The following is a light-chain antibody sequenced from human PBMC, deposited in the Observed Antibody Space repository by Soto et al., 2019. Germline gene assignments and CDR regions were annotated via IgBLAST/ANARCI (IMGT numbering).Light chain of an antibody. V-gene: IGKV3-20*01. Sequence: EIVLTQSPGTLSLSPGERATLSCRASQSFSSSYLAWYQQKPGQAPRLLIYGASSRATGIPDRFSGSGSGTDFTLTISSLEPEDFAVYYCQQYGNSPLVTFGQGTRLEIK. J-gene: IGKJ5*01. CDR2: GAS. CDR1: QSFSSSY. CDR3: QQYGNSPLVT.